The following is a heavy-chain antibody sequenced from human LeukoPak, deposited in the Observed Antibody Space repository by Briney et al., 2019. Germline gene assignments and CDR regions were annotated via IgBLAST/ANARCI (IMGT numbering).Heavy chain of an antibody. D-gene: IGHD2-15*01. V-gene: IGHV1-8*01. CDR1: GYTFTSYD. J-gene: IGHJ4*02. CDR3: ARGYCSSGSCYSNY. CDR2: MNTNSGNT. Sequence: ASVKVSCKASGYTFTSYDINWVRQATGQGLEWMGWMNTNSGNTGYAQKFQGRVTMTRNTSISTAYMELSSLRSEDTAVYYCARGYCSSGSCYSNYWGQGTLVTVSS.